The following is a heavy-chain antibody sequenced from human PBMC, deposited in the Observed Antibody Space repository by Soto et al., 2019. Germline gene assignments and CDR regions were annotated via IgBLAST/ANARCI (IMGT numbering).Heavy chain of an antibody. J-gene: IGHJ4*02. CDR3: ARARVRGVSPDYDF. CDR2: IYYTGST. V-gene: IGHV4-59*02. Sequence: LSLTCSVSGGYVPSYYWSWLRQSPGRGLEWIAYIYYTGSTKYNPSLKSRATISLDTSKNEVYLKMTSVTAADTAVYYCARARVRGVSPDYDFWGQGTQVTVSS. CDR1: GGYVPSYY. D-gene: IGHD2-8*01.